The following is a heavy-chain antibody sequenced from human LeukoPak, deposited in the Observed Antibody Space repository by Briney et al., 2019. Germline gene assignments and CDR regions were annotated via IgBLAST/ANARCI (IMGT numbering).Heavy chain of an antibody. CDR2: IIPIFGTA. J-gene: IGHJ4*02. CDR1: GDTFSSYA. Sequence: ASVKVSCKASGDTFSSYAISWVRQAPGQGLEWMGRIIPIFGTANYAQKFQGRVTITTDESRSTAYMELSSLRSEDTAVYYCARDLGGGPTDYWGQGTLVTVSS. D-gene: IGHD2-15*01. V-gene: IGHV1-69*05. CDR3: ARDLGGGPTDY.